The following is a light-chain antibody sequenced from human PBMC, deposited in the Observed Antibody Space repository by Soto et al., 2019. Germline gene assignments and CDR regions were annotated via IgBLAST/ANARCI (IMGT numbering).Light chain of an antibody. J-gene: IGKJ3*01. CDR3: QKYNSVPSVA. V-gene: IGKV1-27*01. CDR2: AAS. Sequence: DIQMTQSPSSLSASVGDRVTITCRASQGISKYLAWCQQKPGKVPKLLIYAASTLQSGVPSRFSGSGSGTDFTLTISSLQPEDVAAYYCQKYNSVPSVAFGPGTKVDIK. CDR1: QGISKY.